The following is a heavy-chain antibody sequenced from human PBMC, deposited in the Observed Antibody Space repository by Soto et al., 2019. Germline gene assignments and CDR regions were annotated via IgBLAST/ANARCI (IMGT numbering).Heavy chain of an antibody. D-gene: IGHD6-13*01. CDR2: INHSGST. J-gene: IGHJ4*02. V-gene: IGHV4-34*01. CDR1: GGSFSGYY. Sequence: QVQLQQWGAGLLKPSETLSLTCAVYGGSFSGYYWSWIRQPPGKGLEWIGEINHSGSTNYNSSLKSRVTISVDTSKNQFSLKLSSVTAADTAVYYCARKAAAVTTSLRYWGQGTLVTVSS. CDR3: ARKAAAVTTSLRY.